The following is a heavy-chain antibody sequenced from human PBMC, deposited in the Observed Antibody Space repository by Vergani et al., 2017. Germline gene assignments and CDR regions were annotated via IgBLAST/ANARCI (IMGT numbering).Heavy chain of an antibody. D-gene: IGHD3-9*01. CDR2: IYYSGST. Sequence: QVQLQASGPGLVKPSQTLSLTCTVSGGSISSGDYYWSWIRQPPGKGLEWIGYIYYSGSTYYNPSLKSRVTISVDTSKNQFSLKLSSVTAADTAVYYCARGSNDILTGYYLTFDYWGQGTLVTVSS. V-gene: IGHV4-30-4*08. CDR3: ARGSNDILTGYYLTFDY. CDR1: GGSISSGDYY. J-gene: IGHJ4*02.